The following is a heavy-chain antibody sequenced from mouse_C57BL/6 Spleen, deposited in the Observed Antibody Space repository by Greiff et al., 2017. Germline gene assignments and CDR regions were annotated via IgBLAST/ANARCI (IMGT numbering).Heavy chain of an antibody. Sequence: QVQLQQSGPELVKPGASVKISCKASGYAFSSSWMNWVKQRPGKGLEWIGRINPGDGDTNYNGKFKGKATLTADKSSSTAYMQLSSLTSEDSAVCFCARDTNWDGNYFDYWGQGTTLTVSS. J-gene: IGHJ2*01. CDR3: ARDTNWDGNYFDY. D-gene: IGHD4-1*01. CDR1: GYAFSSSW. V-gene: IGHV1-82*01. CDR2: INPGDGDT.